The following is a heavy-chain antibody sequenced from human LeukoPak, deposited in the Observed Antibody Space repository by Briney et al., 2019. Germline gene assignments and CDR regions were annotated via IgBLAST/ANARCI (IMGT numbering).Heavy chain of an antibody. D-gene: IGHD3-10*01. Sequence: PSQTLSPTCTVSGGSISSGSYYWSWIRQPAGKGLEWIGRIYTSGSTNYNPSLKSRVTISVDTSKNQFSLKLSSVTAADTAVYYCARDNYGFGEPLDYWGQGTLVTVSS. CDR1: GGSISSGSYY. V-gene: IGHV4-61*02. CDR3: ARDNYGFGEPLDY. CDR2: IYTSGST. J-gene: IGHJ4*02.